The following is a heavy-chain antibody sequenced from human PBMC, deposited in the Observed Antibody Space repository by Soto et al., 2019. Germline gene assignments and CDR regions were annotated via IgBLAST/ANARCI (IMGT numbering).Heavy chain of an antibody. D-gene: IGHD3-9*01. CDR2: IWYDGSNK. CDR3: ARDFADRYDMLTGYYRFGAFDS. J-gene: IGHJ3*02. CDR1: GFTFSSYG. V-gene: IGHV3-33*01. Sequence: QVQLVESGGGVVQPGRSLRLSCAASGFTFSSYGMHWVRQAPGKGLEWVAVIWYDGSNKYYADSVKGRFTISRDNSKNTQYLQLNRLRAEDTAVYYCARDFADRYDMLTGYYRFGAFDSWGQGTMVTVSS.